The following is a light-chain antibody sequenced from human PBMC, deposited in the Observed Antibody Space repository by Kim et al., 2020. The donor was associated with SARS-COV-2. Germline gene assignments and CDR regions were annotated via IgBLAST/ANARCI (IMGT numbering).Light chain of an antibody. CDR3: QQRNSGPHAGT. CDR1: QSMDTD. V-gene: IGKV3-11*01. J-gene: IGKJ4*01. Sequence: PGERATLSCRASQSMDTDAAWYQQRRGQAPRLLVYDAANRATGVPDRLSGSGSGTDFTLTISSLEPEDYTTQYSQQRNSGPHAGTFGGGTKVDIK. CDR2: DAA.